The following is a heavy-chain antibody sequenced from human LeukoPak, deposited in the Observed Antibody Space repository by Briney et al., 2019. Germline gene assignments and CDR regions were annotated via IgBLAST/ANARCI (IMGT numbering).Heavy chain of an antibody. J-gene: IGHJ5*02. CDR2: IIEAGSNT. CDR1: GFQFNTYW. D-gene: IGHD2-15*01. V-gene: IGHV3-7*05. Sequence: PGGSLRLSCAGSGFQFNTYWISWIRQAPGKGLQWLGNIIEAGSNTYYVGSLKGRLTVSRDNAKNSSFLEMSSLGVEDTAVYYCARDVGRFCTRGSCVSDAWGQGTLVTVSS. CDR3: ARDVGRFCTRGSCVSDA.